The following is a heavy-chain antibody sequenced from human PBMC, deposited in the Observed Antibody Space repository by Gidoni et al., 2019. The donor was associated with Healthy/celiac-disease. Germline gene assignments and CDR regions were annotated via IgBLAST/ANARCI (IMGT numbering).Heavy chain of an antibody. D-gene: IGHD1-7*01. CDR1: GGSISSYY. V-gene: IGHV4-59*01. J-gene: IGHJ4*02. CDR3: ARDLAIAGTFGGADGYFDY. Sequence: QVQLQESGPGLVKPSETLSLTCTVSGGSISSYYWSWIRQPPGKGLEWIGYIYYSGSTNYNPSLKSRVTISVDTSKNQFSLKLSSVTAADTAVYYCARDLAIAGTFGGADGYFDYWGQGTLVTVSS. CDR2: IYYSGST.